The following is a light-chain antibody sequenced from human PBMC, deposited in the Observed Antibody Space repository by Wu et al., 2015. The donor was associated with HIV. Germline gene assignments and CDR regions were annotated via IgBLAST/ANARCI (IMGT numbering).Light chain of an antibody. CDR3: QQYGSSPLT. CDR2: GAS. CDR1: QNIDTF. Sequence: EVALIQFPDSLSLSPGERATLSCRASQNIDTFLGWYQQKPGQPPRLLIYGASGRASGIPDRFIGSGSGTDFTLTISELEPEDFAVYYCQQYGSSPLTFGGGTKVE. V-gene: IGKV3-20*01. J-gene: IGKJ4*01.